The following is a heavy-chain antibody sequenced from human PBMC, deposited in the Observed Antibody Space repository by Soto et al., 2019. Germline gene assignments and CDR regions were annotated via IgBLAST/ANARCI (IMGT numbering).Heavy chain of an antibody. CDR1: GFTVSSNY. CDR2: ISGSGGST. CDR3: AKGDSRYLWFGELLPRYFAY. J-gene: IGHJ4*02. Sequence: GGSLRLSCAASGFTVSSNYMSWVRQAPGKGLEWVSVISGSGGSTYYADSVKGRFTISRDNSKNTLYLQMNSLRAEDTAVYYCAKGDSRYLWFGELLPRYFAYWGQGTLVTVSS. D-gene: IGHD3-10*01. V-gene: IGHV3-23*01.